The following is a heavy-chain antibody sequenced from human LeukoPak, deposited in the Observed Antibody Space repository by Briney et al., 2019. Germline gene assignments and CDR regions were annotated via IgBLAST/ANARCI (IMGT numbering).Heavy chain of an antibody. CDR1: GFTFSSYA. CDR2: VSGSGGST. D-gene: IGHD1-26*01. Sequence: GGSLRLSCAASGFTFSSYAMSWVRQARGKGRGRDSAVSGSGGSTYYADSVKGRLTTSRDNTKNSLYQQMNSVRAEDTAVYYCAKDAHSYCHDYWGQGTLVTVSS. CDR3: AKDAHSYCHDY. V-gene: IGHV3-23*01. J-gene: IGHJ4*02.